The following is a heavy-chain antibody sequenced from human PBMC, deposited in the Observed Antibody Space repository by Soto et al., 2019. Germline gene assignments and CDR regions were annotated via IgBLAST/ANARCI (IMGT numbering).Heavy chain of an antibody. CDR2: IIPIFGTA. D-gene: IGHD2-21*02. Sequence: VKVSCKASGGTFSSYAISWVRQAPGQGLEWMGGIIPIFGTANYAQKFQGRVTITADESTSTAYMELSSLRSEDTAVYYCARDHTPNCGGDCYSVQWYFDLWGRGTLVTVSS. V-gene: IGHV1-69*01. CDR1: GGTFSSYA. CDR3: ARDHTPNCGGDCYSVQWYFDL. J-gene: IGHJ2*01.